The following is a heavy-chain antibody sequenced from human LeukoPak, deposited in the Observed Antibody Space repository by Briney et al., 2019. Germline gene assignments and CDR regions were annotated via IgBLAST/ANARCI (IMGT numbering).Heavy chain of an antibody. Sequence: SETLSLTCTVSGGPISSSSYYWGWIRQPPGKGLEWIGSIYYSGSTYYNPSLKSRVTISVDTSKNQFSLKLSSVTAADTAVYYCARDLPYSSSWTEFDYWGQGTLVTVSS. CDR3: ARDLPYSSSWTEFDY. D-gene: IGHD6-13*01. CDR1: GGPISSSSYY. V-gene: IGHV4-39*07. J-gene: IGHJ4*02. CDR2: IYYSGST.